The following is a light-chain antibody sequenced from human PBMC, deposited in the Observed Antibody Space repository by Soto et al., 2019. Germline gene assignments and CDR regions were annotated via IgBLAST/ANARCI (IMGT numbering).Light chain of an antibody. V-gene: IGKV1-33*01. CDR2: GAS. CDR3: QQYDDVPAMT. CDR1: QHTKNY. Sequence: DIQMTQSPSSLSASVGDRFTITCQASQHTKNYLKWHQQKPGKAPKLLIYGASNLERGVPSRFSGSGSGTNFTFTISSLQPEDIAIYYCQQYDDVPAMTFGGGTKVDIK. J-gene: IGKJ4*01.